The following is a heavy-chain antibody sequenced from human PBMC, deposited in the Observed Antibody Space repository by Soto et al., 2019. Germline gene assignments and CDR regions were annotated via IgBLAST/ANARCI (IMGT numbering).Heavy chain of an antibody. CDR2: IDPDGSKT. CDR3: ARGSRVKYYLDV. D-gene: IGHD6-6*01. J-gene: IGHJ6*03. V-gene: IGHV3-74*01. CDR1: GFTFSSPW. Sequence: EVQFVESGGGLLQPGGSLRLSCAVSGFTFSSPWMHWVRQAPGKGLVWVSRIDPDGSKTNYADSVKGRFTISRDNAKNTLYLQMNSLTTEDTAVYYCARGSRVKYYLDVWGTGTTVTVSS.